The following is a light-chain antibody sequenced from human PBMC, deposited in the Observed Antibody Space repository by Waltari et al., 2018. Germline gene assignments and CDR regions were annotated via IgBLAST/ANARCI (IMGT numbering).Light chain of an antibody. CDR3: CSYAGSAISV. CDR1: SSDVGTYNL. Sequence: QSALTQTATVSGSPGQSITISCTGTSSDVGTYNLVSWYQQHPGKAPTLIIYDVNKRPSRVSNRFSGSKSGHTASLTLSGLQAADEADYYCCSYAGSAISVFGGGTKVTVL. CDR2: DVN. J-gene: IGLJ3*02. V-gene: IGLV2-23*02.